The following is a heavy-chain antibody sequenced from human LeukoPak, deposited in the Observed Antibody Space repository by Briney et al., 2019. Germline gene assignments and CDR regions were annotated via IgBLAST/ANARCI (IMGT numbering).Heavy chain of an antibody. CDR3: ARWGIAVAATYYGMDV. CDR2: IKQDGSEK. CDR1: GFSFSSYW. D-gene: IGHD6-19*01. J-gene: IGHJ6*02. Sequence: GGSLRLSCAASGFSFSSYWMSWVRQAPGKGLEWMANIKQDGSEKKYVDSVKGRFTISRDNAKNSLYLQMNSLRAEDTAVYYCARWGIAVAATYYGMDVWGQGTTVTVSS. V-gene: IGHV3-7*04.